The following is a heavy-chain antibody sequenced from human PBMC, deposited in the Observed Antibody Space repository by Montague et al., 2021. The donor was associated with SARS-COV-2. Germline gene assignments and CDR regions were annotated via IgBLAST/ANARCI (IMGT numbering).Heavy chain of an antibody. D-gene: IGHD6-19*01. Sequence: SETLSLTCTVSGGSISSYYWSWIRQPPGKGLEWIGYIYYSGSTNYNPSLKSRVTISVDTSKNQFSLKLSSVTAVDTAVYYCARAIGSMYSSGWYHYYYGMDVWGQGTTVTVSS. J-gene: IGHJ6*02. CDR3: ARAIGSMYSSGWYHYYYGMDV. CDR2: IYYSGST. CDR1: GGSISSYY. V-gene: IGHV4-59*01.